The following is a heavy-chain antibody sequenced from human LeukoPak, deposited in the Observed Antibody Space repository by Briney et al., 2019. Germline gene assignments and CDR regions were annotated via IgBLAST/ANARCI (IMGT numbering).Heavy chain of an antibody. J-gene: IGHJ4*02. V-gene: IGHV1-69*04. Sequence: ASVKVSCKASGCTFSSYAISWVRQAPGQGLEWMGRIIPILGVANYAQKFQGSVTITADKSTSTAYMELSSLRSEDTAVYYCARDREDTAMVTVLDYWGQGTLVTVSS. CDR1: GCTFSSYA. D-gene: IGHD5-18*01. CDR3: ARDREDTAMVTVLDY. CDR2: IIPILGVA.